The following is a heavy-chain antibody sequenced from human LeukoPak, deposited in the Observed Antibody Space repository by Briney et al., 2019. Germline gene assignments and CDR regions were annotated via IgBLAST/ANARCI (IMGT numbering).Heavy chain of an antibody. CDR1: GFTFSSYG. Sequence: RRSLPLSCAASGFTFSSYGMHWVRQAPAKGLEWVAVIASDGSHTFYVESVKGRFTISRDNSKNTLHLQMNSLRAEDTAVYFCARERQDTIVHSGAFDIWGQGTMVTVSS. V-gene: IGHV3-30*19. J-gene: IGHJ3*02. D-gene: IGHD3-10*01. CDR2: IASDGSHT. CDR3: ARERQDTIVHSGAFDI.